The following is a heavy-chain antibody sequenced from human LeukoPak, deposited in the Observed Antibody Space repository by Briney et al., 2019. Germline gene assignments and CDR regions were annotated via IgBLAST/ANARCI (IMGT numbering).Heavy chain of an antibody. CDR2: ISPYNGHT. J-gene: IGHJ4*02. CDR3: ARPGRYCSGRSCYSDY. V-gene: IGHV1-18*01. CDR1: GYTFTNYG. Sequence: GASVKVSCRASGYTFTNYGISWVRQAPGQGLEWMGWISPYNGHTNYAQKLQGRVTMTRDTSTSTACMELRSLRSDDTAVYSCARPGRYCSGRSCYSDYWGEGTLVTVSS. D-gene: IGHD2-15*01.